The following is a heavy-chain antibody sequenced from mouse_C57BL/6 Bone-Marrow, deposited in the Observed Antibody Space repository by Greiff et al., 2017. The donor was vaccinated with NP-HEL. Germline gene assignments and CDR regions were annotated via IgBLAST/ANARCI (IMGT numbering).Heavy chain of an antibody. CDR2: ILPGSGST. CDR3: ARKLRDY. D-gene: IGHD1-1*01. V-gene: IGHV1-9*01. Sequence: VQLQQSGAELMKPGASVKLSCKATGYTFTGYWIEWVKQRPGHGLEWIGEILPGSGSTNYNEKFKGKATLTVDTSSSTAYMELHSLTSEDSAVYFCARKLRDYWGQGTTLTVSS. J-gene: IGHJ2*01. CDR1: GYTFTGYW.